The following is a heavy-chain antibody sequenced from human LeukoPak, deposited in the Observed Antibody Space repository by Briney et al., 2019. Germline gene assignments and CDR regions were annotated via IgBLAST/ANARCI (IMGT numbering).Heavy chain of an antibody. J-gene: IGHJ3*02. CDR2: IYYSGST. CDR1: GGSISSYY. Sequence: SQTLSLTCTVSGGSISSYYWSWIRQPPGKGLEWIGYIYYSGSTNYNPSLESRVTISVDTSKNQFSLKLSSVTAADTAVYYCARLAGDAFDIWGQGTMVTVSS. V-gene: IGHV4-59*01. D-gene: IGHD3-10*01. CDR3: ARLAGDAFDI.